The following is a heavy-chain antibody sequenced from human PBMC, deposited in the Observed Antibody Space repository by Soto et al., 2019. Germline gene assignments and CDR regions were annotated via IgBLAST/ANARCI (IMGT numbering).Heavy chain of an antibody. CDR3: ARIVDTAMEPDY. V-gene: IGHV5-10-1*01. CDR1: GYSFTSYW. J-gene: IGHJ4*02. CDR2: IDPSDSYT. D-gene: IGHD5-18*01. Sequence: GESLKISCKGSGYSFTSYWISWVRQMPGKGLEWMGRIDPSDSYTNYSPSFQGHVTISADKSISTAYLQWSSLKASDTAMYYCARIVDTAMEPDYWSQGTLVTVSS.